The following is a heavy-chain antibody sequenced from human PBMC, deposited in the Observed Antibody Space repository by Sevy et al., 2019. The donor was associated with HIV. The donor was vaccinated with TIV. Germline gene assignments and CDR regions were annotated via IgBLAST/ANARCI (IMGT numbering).Heavy chain of an antibody. D-gene: IGHD5-18*01. V-gene: IGHV3-48*01. CDR3: ARTKSNTAMVSSDY. Sequence: GGSLRLSCAASEFSFSSYSMNWVRQAPGQGLEWVSYISSSSSTMYYADSVKGRFTISSDNAKNSLYLQMNTLRAEETAVYYCARTKSNTAMVSSDYWGQGTLDTVSS. CDR1: EFSFSSYS. CDR2: ISSSSSTM. J-gene: IGHJ4*02.